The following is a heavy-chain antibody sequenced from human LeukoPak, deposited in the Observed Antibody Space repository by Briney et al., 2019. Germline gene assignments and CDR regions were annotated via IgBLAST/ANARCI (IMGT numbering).Heavy chain of an antibody. V-gene: IGHV4-31*03. D-gene: IGHD1-26*01. CDR1: GGSISSGGYY. CDR2: IYYSGST. Sequence: PSETLSLTCTVSGGSISSGGYYWSWIRQHPGKGLAWIGYIYYSGSTYYNPSLRGRVTISVDTSKNQFSLKLSSVTAADTAVYYCARGLGRRDAFDIWGQGTMVTVSS. J-gene: IGHJ3*02. CDR3: ARGLGRRDAFDI.